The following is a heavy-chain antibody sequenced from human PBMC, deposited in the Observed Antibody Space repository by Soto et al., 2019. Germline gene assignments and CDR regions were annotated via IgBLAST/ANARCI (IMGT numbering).Heavy chain of an antibody. CDR3: ARDYYGSGPRYGMDV. CDR2: ISSSSSYI. D-gene: IGHD3-10*01. CDR1: GFTFSSYS. Sequence: EVQLVESGGGLVKPGGSLRLSCAASGFTFSSYSMNWVRQAPGKGLEWVSSISSSSSYIYYADSVKGRFTISRDNAKNSVYLQMNSLRAEDTAVYYCARDYYGSGPRYGMDVWGQGTTVTVSS. J-gene: IGHJ6*02. V-gene: IGHV3-21*01.